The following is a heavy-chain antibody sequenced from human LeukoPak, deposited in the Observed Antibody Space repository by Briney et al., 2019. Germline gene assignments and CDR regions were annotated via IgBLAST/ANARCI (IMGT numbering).Heavy chain of an antibody. CDR1: GYSFSNYW. J-gene: IGHJ4*02. V-gene: IGHV5-51*01. CDR3: ARRRDLYSGSYYPFDY. D-gene: IGHD1-26*01. CDR2: IYPGESEA. Sequence: GESLKISCKGSGYSFSNYWIGWVRQMPGKGLEWMGIIYPGESEARYSPSFQGQVTISADKSISTAYLQWSSLRASDTAMYYCARRRDLYSGSYYPFDYWGQGTLVTVSS.